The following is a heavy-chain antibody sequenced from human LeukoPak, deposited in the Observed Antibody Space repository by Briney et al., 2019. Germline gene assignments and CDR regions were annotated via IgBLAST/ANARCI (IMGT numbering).Heavy chain of an antibody. CDR3: ARHRLGSSWYVFDY. CDR1: GYSFSTNW. J-gene: IGHJ4*02. CDR2: IYPADSDV. D-gene: IGHD6-13*01. V-gene: IGHV5-51*01. Sequence: KSGESLKISCQASGYSFSTNWIGWVRQTPGKGLEWMGIIYPADSDVTYSPSFQGQVTISADNSISTAYLWWSSLKASDTAIYYCARHRLGSSWYVFDYWGQGTLVTVSS.